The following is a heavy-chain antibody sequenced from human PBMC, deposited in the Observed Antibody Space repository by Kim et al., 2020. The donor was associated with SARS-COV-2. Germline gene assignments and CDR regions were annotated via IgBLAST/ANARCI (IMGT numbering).Heavy chain of an antibody. J-gene: IGHJ3*01. CDR3: ARITLFGVVIV. CDR2: FYYSGNT. V-gene: IGHV4-39*01. D-gene: IGHD3-3*01. Sequence: SETLSLTCTVSGGSISTNAYYWGWIRQPPGKGLDWIGSFYYSGNTYYSPSLRSRITISVDTSKNQVSLKLNSVTAADTAVYYCARITLFGVVIVWGKGTMVIVSS. CDR1: GGSISTNAYY.